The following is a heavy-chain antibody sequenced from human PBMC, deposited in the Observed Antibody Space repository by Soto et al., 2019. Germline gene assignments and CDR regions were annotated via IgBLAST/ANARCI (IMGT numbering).Heavy chain of an antibody. Sequence: PGRSLRLSCAASGFSFSTYWMSWVRQAPGEGLEWVANIKQDGSEKYYVDSVKGRFTISRDNAKNSLYLQMSSLRAEDTAVYYCARGRFWCDYAQIYYYYGIDVWGQGTTGIVS. D-gene: IGHD3-3*01. V-gene: IGHV3-7*03. CDR3: ARGRFWCDYAQIYYYYGIDV. CDR2: IKQDGSEK. J-gene: IGHJ6*02. CDR1: GFSFSTYW.